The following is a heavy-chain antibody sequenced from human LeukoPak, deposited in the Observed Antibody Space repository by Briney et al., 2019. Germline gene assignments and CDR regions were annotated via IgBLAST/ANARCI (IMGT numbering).Heavy chain of an antibody. V-gene: IGHV3-72*01. CDR2: TRNKANSYTT. J-gene: IGHJ4*02. D-gene: IGHD6-19*01. CDR1: GFTFSDHY. CDR3: ARVKIYSSGWTQRGMWDY. Sequence: PGGSLRLSCAASGFTFSDHYMDWVRQAPGKGLEWVGRTRNKANSYTTEYAASVKGRFTISRDDSKNSLYLQMNSLKTEDTAVYYCARVKIYSSGWTQRGMWDYWGQGTLVTVSS.